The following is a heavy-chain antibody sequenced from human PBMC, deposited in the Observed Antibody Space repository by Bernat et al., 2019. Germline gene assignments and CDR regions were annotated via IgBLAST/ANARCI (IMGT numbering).Heavy chain of an antibody. D-gene: IGHD3-9*01. J-gene: IGHJ4*02. CDR1: GGSISSSNW. Sequence: QVQLQESGPGLVKPSGTLSLTCAVSGGSISSSNWWTWVRQPPGKGLEWIGELYHSGSNNYNPSLKGRVTISVDKSKNQFSLELTSVTAAETAVYSCASRDILTSYSRFAYWGQGTLVTVSS. V-gene: IGHV4-4*02. CDR2: LYHSGSN. CDR3: ASRDILTSYSRFAY.